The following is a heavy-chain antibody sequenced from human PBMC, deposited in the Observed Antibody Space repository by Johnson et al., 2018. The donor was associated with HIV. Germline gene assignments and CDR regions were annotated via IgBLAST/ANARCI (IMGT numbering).Heavy chain of an antibody. D-gene: IGHD2-21*02. Sequence: VQVVESGGGLVKPGGSLRLSCAASGFTFSNAWMSWVRQAPGKGLEWVSIIYTGGSTYYADSVKGRFTISRDNSKNTLYLQMNSLRAEDTAVYYCAKDRVVTNDAFDIWGQGTMVTVSS. CDR2: IYTGGST. CDR3: AKDRVVTNDAFDI. CDR1: GFTFSNAW. V-gene: IGHV3-66*01. J-gene: IGHJ3*02.